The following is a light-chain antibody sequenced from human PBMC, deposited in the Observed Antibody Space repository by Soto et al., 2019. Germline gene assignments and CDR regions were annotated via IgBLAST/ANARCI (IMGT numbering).Light chain of an antibody. Sequence: DIQMTQSPSSLSASVGDRVTITCRASQSISSYLNWYQQKPGKAPKLLIYAASSLQSGVPSRFSGGGSRTDFTITISSLQPEDFATYYCQQSYSTPRYTFGQGTKLEIK. CDR3: QQSYSTPRYT. CDR1: QSISSY. V-gene: IGKV1-39*01. CDR2: AAS. J-gene: IGKJ2*01.